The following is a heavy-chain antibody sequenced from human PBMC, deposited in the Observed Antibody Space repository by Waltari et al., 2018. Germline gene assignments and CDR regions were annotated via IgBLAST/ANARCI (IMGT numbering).Heavy chain of an antibody. Sequence: QEQLSQSGDGVKKPGASVKVSCKASGYDFNSYGITWVRQAPGQGLEWMGWISVYNGNTNYARQFQGRVTMTTDTSTSTAYMELRSLRSDDTAVYYCARSDYYYATSAYFDLWGQGTLVTVSS. CDR2: ISVYNGNT. CDR1: GYDFNSYG. V-gene: IGHV1-18*01. CDR3: ARSDYYYATSAYFDL. D-gene: IGHD3-22*01. J-gene: IGHJ4*02.